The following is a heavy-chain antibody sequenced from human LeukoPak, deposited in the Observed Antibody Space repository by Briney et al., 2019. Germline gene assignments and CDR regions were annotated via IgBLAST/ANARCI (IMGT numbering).Heavy chain of an antibody. V-gene: IGHV5-51*01. CDR1: GYSFDTYW. CDR3: ARREFYSNCRGMVFDS. J-gene: IGHJ5*01. D-gene: IGHD3-10*01. Sequence: HGESLKISCKASGYSFDTYWIGWVRQMPGKGLELMGIIYPRDPDIKYSPSFQGQVTISADKSTNTASLQWSSLKASDTAMYYCARREFYSNCRGMVFDSWGQGTLVTVSS. CDR2: IYPRDPDI.